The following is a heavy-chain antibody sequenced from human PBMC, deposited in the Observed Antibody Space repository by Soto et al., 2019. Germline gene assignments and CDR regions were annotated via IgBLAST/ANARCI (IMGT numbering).Heavy chain of an antibody. CDR3: ARVGPMVRGAEHWFDP. Sequence: SETLSLTCAVYGGPFSGYYWSWIRQPPWKGLEWIGEINHSGSTNYNPSLKSRVTISVDRSKNQFSLKLSSVTAADTAVYYCARVGPMVRGAEHWFDPWGQGTLVTVSS. CDR1: GGPFSGYY. J-gene: IGHJ5*02. D-gene: IGHD3-10*01. V-gene: IGHV4-34*01. CDR2: INHSGST.